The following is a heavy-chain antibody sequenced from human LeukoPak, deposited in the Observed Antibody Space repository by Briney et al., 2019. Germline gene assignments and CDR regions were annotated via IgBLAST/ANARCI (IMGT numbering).Heavy chain of an antibody. Sequence: GGSLRLSRAASGFTFSDYYMSWIRQAPGKGLEGVSYISSSGSTIYYADSVKGRFTISRDNAKNSLYLQMNSLRAEDTAVYYCARDQEGADGYNWFYWGQGTLVTVSS. D-gene: IGHD5-24*01. CDR3: ARDQEGADGYNWFY. CDR1: GFTFSDYY. V-gene: IGHV3-11*01. CDR2: ISSSGSTI. J-gene: IGHJ4*02.